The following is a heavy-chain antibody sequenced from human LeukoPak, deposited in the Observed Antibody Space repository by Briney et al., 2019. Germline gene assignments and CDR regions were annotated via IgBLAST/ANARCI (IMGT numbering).Heavy chain of an antibody. V-gene: IGHV1-18*01. Sequence: ASVKVSYKASGYTXTSYGISWVRQAPGQGLEWMGWISAYNGNTNYAQKPQGRVTMTTDTSTSTAYMELRSLRSDDTAVYYCARFRIATTATEDFDYWGQGTLVTVSS. D-gene: IGHD6-13*01. CDR3: ARFRIATTATEDFDY. CDR1: GYTXTSYG. J-gene: IGHJ4*02. CDR2: ISAYNGNT.